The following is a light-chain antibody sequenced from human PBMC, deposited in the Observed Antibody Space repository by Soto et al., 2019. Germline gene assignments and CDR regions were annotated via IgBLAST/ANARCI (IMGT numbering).Light chain of an antibody. Sequence: EIVLTQSPATLSLSPGARDPLSCRASQSVRNNYLAWYQQKPGQAPRLLIYDASSRATGIPDRFSGGGSGTDFTLTISRLEPEDFAVYYCQQFSSYPLTFGGGTKVDIK. CDR2: DAS. J-gene: IGKJ4*01. V-gene: IGKV3-20*01. CDR3: QQFSSYPLT. CDR1: QSVRNNY.